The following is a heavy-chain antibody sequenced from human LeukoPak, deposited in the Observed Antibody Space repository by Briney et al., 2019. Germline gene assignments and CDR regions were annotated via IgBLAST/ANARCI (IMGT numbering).Heavy chain of an antibody. CDR3: ARGSTIVVAGIDY. V-gene: IGHV4-34*01. J-gene: IGHJ4*02. CDR2: INHSGST. Sequence: SETLSLTCAVYGGSFSGYYWSWIRQPPGKGLEWIGEINHSGSTNYNPSLKSRVTISVDTSKNQFSLKLSSVTAADTAVYYCARGSTIVVAGIDYWGQGTLVTVSS. CDR1: GGSFSGYY. D-gene: IGHD6-19*01.